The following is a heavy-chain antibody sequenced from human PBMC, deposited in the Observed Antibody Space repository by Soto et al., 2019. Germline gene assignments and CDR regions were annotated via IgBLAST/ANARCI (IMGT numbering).Heavy chain of an antibody. CDR3: VRHGSVDTTNWFDP. CDR1: GFTFSDYY. J-gene: IGHJ5*02. V-gene: IGHV3-11*01. CDR2: ISGGTSTI. D-gene: IGHD5-18*01. Sequence: LRLSCAASGFTFSDYYMSWIRQAPGKGLEWISYISGGTSTIYYADSVKGRFTISRDNAKNSLYLQMNSLRAEDTAVYYCVRHGSVDTTNWFDPWGHGILVTVSS.